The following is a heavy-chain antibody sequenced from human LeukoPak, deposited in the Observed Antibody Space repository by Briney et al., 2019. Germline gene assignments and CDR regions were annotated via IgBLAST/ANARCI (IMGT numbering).Heavy chain of an antibody. J-gene: IGHJ2*01. D-gene: IGHD5-18*01. CDR2: INHSGST. Sequence: PSETLSLTCAVYGGSFSGYYWSWIRQPPGKGLEWIGEINHSGSTNYNPSLKSRVTISVGTSKNQFSLKLSSVTAADTAVYYCARGGYSYGPAWYFDLWGRGTLVTVSS. V-gene: IGHV4-34*01. CDR3: ARGGYSYGPAWYFDL. CDR1: GGSFSGYY.